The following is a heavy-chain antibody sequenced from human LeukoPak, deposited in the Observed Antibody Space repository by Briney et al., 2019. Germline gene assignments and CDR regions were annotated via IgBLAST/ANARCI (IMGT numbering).Heavy chain of an antibody. CDR1: GFTFDDYA. J-gene: IGHJ4*02. V-gene: IGHV3-9*03. D-gene: IGHD3-3*01. Sequence: AGGSLRLSCAASGFTFDDYAMHWVRQAPGKGLEGVSGISWNSGSIVYADSVKGRFTISRDNAKNSLYLQMNSLRAEDMALYYCAKGISVYDFWSGYYGYFDYWGQGTLVTVSS. CDR3: AKGISVYDFWSGYYGYFDY. CDR2: ISWNSGSI.